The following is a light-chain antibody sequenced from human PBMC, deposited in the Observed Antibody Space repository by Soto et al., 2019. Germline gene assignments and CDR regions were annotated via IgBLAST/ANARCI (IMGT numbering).Light chain of an antibody. J-gene: IGLJ2*01. V-gene: IGLV2-14*03. CDR2: DVS. Sequence: QSSLTQPASVSGSPGQSITISCSGTSSDAGGYNFVSWYQVHPGKAPRLILYDVSSRPSGVSYRFSGSKSANTASLNISRLQAGDEADYYCSSYTTTTSLVVFGGGTKLTVL. CDR1: SSDAGGYNF. CDR3: SSYTTTTSLVV.